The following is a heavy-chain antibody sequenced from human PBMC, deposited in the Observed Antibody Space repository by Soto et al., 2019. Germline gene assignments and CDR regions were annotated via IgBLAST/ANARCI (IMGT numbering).Heavy chain of an antibody. CDR2: MNNDGSYT. V-gene: IGHV3-74*01. CDR3: VRGGYMHACDI. D-gene: IGHD6-13*01. Sequence: EVQLVESGGGLVQPGGSLRLSCAASGFTFSSYWMYWVRQAPGKGLEWVSHMNNDGSYTIYAESVKGRFTFSRDTAKNKLYLQMNSLRAEDTAVYYCVRGGYMHACDIWGQGTMVTVSS. CDR1: GFTFSSYW. J-gene: IGHJ3*02.